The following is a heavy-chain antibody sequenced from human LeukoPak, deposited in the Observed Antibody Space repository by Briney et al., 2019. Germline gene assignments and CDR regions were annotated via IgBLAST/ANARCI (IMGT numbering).Heavy chain of an antibody. J-gene: IGHJ4*02. CDR1: GFTFRNYG. V-gene: IGHV3-21*01. Sequence: RTGGSLRLSCAASGFTFRNYGMNWVRQAPGKGLEWVSSISSSSSYIYYADSVKGRFTISRDNAKNSLYLQMNSLRAEDTAVYYCARSRGYLYLEDDYWGQGTLVTVSS. CDR3: ARSRGYLYLEDDY. D-gene: IGHD1-26*01. CDR2: ISSSSSYI.